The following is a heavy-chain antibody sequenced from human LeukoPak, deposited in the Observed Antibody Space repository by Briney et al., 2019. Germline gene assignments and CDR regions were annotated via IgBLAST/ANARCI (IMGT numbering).Heavy chain of an antibody. J-gene: IGHJ3*02. Sequence: SETLSLTCTVSGSSISSYYWSWIRQPPGKGLEWIGYIYYSGSTNYNPSLKSRVTISVDTSKNQFSLKLSSVTAAATAVYYCAIGQWELLPYVFDIWGQGTMVTVSS. CDR3: AIGQWELLPYVFDI. CDR2: IYYSGST. V-gene: IGHV4-59*01. D-gene: IGHD1-26*01. CDR1: GSSISSYY.